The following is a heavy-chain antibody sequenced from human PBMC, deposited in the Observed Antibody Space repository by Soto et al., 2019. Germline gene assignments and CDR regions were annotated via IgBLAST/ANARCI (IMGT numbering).Heavy chain of an antibody. CDR3: AGRDIVGVPAATYYYYGMDV. D-gene: IGHD2-2*01. CDR1: GGTFSSYA. Sequence: QVQLVQSGAEVKKPGSSVKVSCKASGGTFSSYAISWVRQAPGQGLEWMGGIIPIFGTANYAQKFQGRVTITADESTSTAYMELSSLRSEDTAVYYCAGRDIVGVPAATYYYYGMDVWGQGTTVTVSS. CDR2: IIPIFGTA. V-gene: IGHV1-69*01. J-gene: IGHJ6*02.